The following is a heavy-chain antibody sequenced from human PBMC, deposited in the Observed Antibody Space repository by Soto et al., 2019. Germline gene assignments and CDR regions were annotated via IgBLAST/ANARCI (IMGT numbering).Heavy chain of an antibody. CDR1: GFTFSSYA. Sequence: GGSLRLSCAASGFTFSSYAMHWVRQAPGKGLEWVAVISYDGSNKYYADSVKGRFTISRDNSENTLYLQMNSLRAEDTAVYYCAREGAYSGYPSPLNYWGQGTLVTVS. CDR2: ISYDGSNK. V-gene: IGHV3-30-3*01. CDR3: AREGAYSGYPSPLNY. D-gene: IGHD5-12*01. J-gene: IGHJ4*02.